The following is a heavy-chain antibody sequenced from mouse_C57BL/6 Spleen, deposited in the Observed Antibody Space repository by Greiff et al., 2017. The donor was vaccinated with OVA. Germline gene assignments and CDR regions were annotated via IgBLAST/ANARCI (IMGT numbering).Heavy chain of an antibody. J-gene: IGHJ1*03. CDR2: INPNNGGT. D-gene: IGHD1-1*01. V-gene: IGHV1-18*01. Sequence: EVQLQQSGPELVKPGASVKIPCKASGFTFTDYNMDWVKQSHGKSLEWIGDINPNNGGTIYNQKFKGKATLTVDQSSSTAYMELRSLTSEDTAVYYCARGGVLRFDDWGTGTTVTVSS. CDR3: ARGGVLRFDD. CDR1: GFTFTDYN.